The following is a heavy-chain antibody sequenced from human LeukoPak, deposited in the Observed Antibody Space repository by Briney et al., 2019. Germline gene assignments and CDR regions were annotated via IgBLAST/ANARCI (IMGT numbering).Heavy chain of an antibody. CDR3: AKAVLTYSSGWRYYFDY. Sequence: GGSLRLSCAASGFTFSSYSMNWVRQAPGKGLEWVSSISSSSSYIYYADSVKGRFTISRDNAKNSLYLQMNSLRAEDTAVYYCAKAVLTYSSGWRYYFDYWGQGTPVTVSS. V-gene: IGHV3-21*04. CDR1: GFTFSSYS. J-gene: IGHJ4*02. CDR2: ISSSSSYI. D-gene: IGHD6-19*01.